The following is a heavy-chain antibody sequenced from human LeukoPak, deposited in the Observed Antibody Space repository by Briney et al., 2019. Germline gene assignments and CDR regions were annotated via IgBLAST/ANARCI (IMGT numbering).Heavy chain of an antibody. Sequence: GGSLRLSCAASGFTFSSYGMHWVRQAPGRGLEWVAVISYDGSNKYYADSVKGRFTISRDNSKNTLYLQMNSLRAEDTAVYYCAKDLDIVVVPGPDPWGQGTLVTVSS. J-gene: IGHJ5*02. CDR1: GFTFSSYG. V-gene: IGHV3-30*18. CDR2: ISYDGSNK. CDR3: AKDLDIVVVPGPDP. D-gene: IGHD2-2*01.